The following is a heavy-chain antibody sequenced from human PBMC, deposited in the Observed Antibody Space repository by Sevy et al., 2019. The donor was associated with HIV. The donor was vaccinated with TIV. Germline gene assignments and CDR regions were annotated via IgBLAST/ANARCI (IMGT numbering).Heavy chain of an antibody. D-gene: IGHD3-3*01. CDR2: ISAYNGNT. Sequence: ASVKVSCKASGYTFTSYGISWVRQAPGQGLEWMGWISAYNGNTNYALKLQGRVTMTTDTSTSTAYMELRSLRSDDTAVYYCARLDAPDYDFWSGYYSSNYYYYGMDVWGQGTTVTVSS. CDR3: ARLDAPDYDFWSGYYSSNYYYYGMDV. CDR1: GYTFTSYG. V-gene: IGHV1-18*01. J-gene: IGHJ6*02.